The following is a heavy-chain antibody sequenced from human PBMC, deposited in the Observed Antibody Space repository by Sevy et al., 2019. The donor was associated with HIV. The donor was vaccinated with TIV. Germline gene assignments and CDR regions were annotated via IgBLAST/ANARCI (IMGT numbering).Heavy chain of an antibody. CDR1: GFTFSSYA. J-gene: IGHJ4*02. D-gene: IGHD2-15*01. V-gene: IGHV3-30-3*01. CDR3: ARDEGGVVVAAFHTYFDY. CDR2: ISYDGSNK. Sequence: GGSLRLSCAASGFTFSSYAMHWVRQAPGKGLEWVAVISYDGSNKYYADSVKGRFTISRDNSKNTLHLQMNSLRAEDTAVYYCARDEGGVVVAAFHTYFDYWGQGTLVTVSS.